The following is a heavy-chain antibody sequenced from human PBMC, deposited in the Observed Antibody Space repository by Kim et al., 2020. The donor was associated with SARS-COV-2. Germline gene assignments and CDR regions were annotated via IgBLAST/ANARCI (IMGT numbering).Heavy chain of an antibody. CDR3: DGGDY. J-gene: IGHJ4*02. CDR2: ISYDGSNK. CDR1: GFTFSSYA. V-gene: IGHV3-30-3*01. Sequence: GGSLRLSCAASGFTFSSYAMHWVRQAPGKGLEWVAVISYDGSNKYYADSVKGRFTISRDNSKNTLYLQMNSLRAEDTAVYYCDGGDYWGQGTLVTVSS. D-gene: IGHD4-17*01.